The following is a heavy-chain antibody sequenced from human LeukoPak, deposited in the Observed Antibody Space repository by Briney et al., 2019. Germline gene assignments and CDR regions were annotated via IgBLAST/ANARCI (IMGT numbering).Heavy chain of an antibody. V-gene: IGHV4-31*03. CDR1: GGSISSGGYY. J-gene: IGHJ5*02. CDR3: AREGSDNWFDP. CDR2: IYYSGST. Sequence: ASETLSLTCTVSGGSISSGGYYWSWIRQHPGKGLEWIGYIYYSGSTYYNPSLKSRVTISVDTSKNQFSLKLSSVTAADTAVYYCAREGSDNWFDPWGRGTLVTVSS.